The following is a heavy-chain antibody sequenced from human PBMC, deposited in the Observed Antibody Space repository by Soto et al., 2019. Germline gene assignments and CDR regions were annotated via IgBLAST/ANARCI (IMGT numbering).Heavy chain of an antibody. CDR1: GDSVSSNSAA. Sequence: SQTLSLTCVISGDSVSSNSAAWNWIRQSPSRGLEWLGRTYYRSKWYYGYAVSVKSRITIKPDTSKNQFSLQLNSVTPEDTAVYYCAGIHSSSSSDMDVWGQGTTVTVSS. CDR3: AGIHSSSSSDMDV. J-gene: IGHJ6*02. CDR2: TYYRSKWYY. V-gene: IGHV6-1*01. D-gene: IGHD6-6*01.